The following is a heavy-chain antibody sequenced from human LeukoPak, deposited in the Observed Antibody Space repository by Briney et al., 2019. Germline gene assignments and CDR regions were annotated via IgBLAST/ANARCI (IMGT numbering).Heavy chain of an antibody. J-gene: IGHJ5*02. Sequence: SETLSLTCTVSGGSISSSHYWGWIRQPPGKGLEWIGNIHYSGITYYNPSLKSRVTMSVDTSKNHFSLKLTSVTATDTAVYYCARQPHAFDNWFDPWGQGTLVTVSS. CDR2: IHYSGIT. D-gene: IGHD3-10*01. CDR1: GGSISSSHY. CDR3: ARQPHAFDNWFDP. V-gene: IGHV4-39*01.